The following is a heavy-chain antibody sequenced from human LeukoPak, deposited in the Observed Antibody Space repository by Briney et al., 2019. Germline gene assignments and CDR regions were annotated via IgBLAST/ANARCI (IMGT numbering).Heavy chain of an antibody. CDR1: GYTFTTYG. J-gene: IGHJ4*02. CDR2: ISPYTFNT. Sequence: ASVKVSCKAPGYTFTTYGISWVRQAPGQGLEWVGWISPYTFNTNPAQKFQDRVTMTTDTSTSTAYMELSSLRSDDTAMYYCARDERTAAAGTEGYFDYWGQGTLVTVSS. V-gene: IGHV1-18*01. CDR3: ARDERTAAAGTEGYFDY. D-gene: IGHD6-13*01.